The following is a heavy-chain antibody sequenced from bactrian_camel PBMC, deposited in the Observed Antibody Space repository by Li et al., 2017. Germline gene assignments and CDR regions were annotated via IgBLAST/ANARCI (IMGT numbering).Heavy chain of an antibody. J-gene: IGHJ4*01. V-gene: IGHV3S63*01. Sequence: HVQLVESGGGSVESGGSLTLSCTGAEISINYYCMAWFRQAPGKERVGIAELAAGGETADTDSVNGRFTVSKDSAKNTVYPTLNSLKPEDSAMYYCAAAHGNDMGWVVTEKGTHDLVTYWGQGTQVTVS. CDR3: AAAHGNDMGWVVTEKGTHDLVTY. CDR2: LAAGGET. CDR1: EISINYYC. D-gene: IGHD2*01.